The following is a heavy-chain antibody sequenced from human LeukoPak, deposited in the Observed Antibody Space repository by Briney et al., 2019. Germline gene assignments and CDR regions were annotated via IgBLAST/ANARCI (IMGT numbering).Heavy chain of an antibody. CDR1: GYIFTSYY. V-gene: IGHV1-46*01. CDR3: ARRGETAVVPAATFFDY. Sequence: ASVKVSCKASGYIFTSYYMHWVRQAPGQGLEWMGIINPSGGSTSYAQKFQGRVTMTRDTSTSTVYMELSSLRSEDTAVYYCARRGETAVVPAATFFDYWGQGTLVTVSS. D-gene: IGHD2-2*01. CDR2: INPSGGST. J-gene: IGHJ4*02.